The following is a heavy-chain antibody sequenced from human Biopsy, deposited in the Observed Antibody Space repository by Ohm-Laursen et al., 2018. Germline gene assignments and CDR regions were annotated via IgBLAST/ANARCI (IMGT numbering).Heavy chain of an antibody. CDR1: RDSISNYY. CDR3: VRGVDYYDPYHYYAMDV. CDR2: IYYTGST. D-gene: IGHD3-22*01. Sequence: SDTLSLTCAVSRDSISNYYWTWIRQSPGKGLEWIGYIYYTGSTNYNPSVKSRVTISVDTSKNQFSLKVRSVTAADTAVYYCVRGVDYYDPYHYYAMDVWGPGTTVTVSS. J-gene: IGHJ6*02. V-gene: IGHV4-59*12.